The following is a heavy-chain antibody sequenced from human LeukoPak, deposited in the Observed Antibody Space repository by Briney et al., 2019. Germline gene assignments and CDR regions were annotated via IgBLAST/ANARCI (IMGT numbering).Heavy chain of an antibody. J-gene: IGHJ4*02. V-gene: IGHV3-23*01. CDR1: GFTFSNYA. CDR3: ARDREYYDILTGYKVSHYFDY. CDR2: ITDSAGST. D-gene: IGHD3-9*01. Sequence: GGSLRLSCAASGFTFSNYAMSWVRQAPGKGLEWVSTITDSAGSTYYADSVKGRFTISRDNSKNTLFLQMNSLRAEDTAVYYCARDREYYDILTGYKVSHYFDYWGQGTLVTVSS.